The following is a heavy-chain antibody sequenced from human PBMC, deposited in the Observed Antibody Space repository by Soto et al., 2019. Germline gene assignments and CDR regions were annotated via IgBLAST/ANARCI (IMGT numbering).Heavy chain of an antibody. V-gene: IGHV1-46*01. CDR1: GYTFTSYE. CDR2: INPSGGST. D-gene: IGHD5-12*01. J-gene: IGHJ4*02. Sequence: VKVSCKASGYTFTSYEMYWVRQAPGQGLEWMGIINPSGGSTTYAQKFQGRVTMTRDTSTSTVYMELSSLRSEDTAVYYCARDRRDGYNTFDYWGQGTLVTVSS. CDR3: ARDRRDGYNTFDY.